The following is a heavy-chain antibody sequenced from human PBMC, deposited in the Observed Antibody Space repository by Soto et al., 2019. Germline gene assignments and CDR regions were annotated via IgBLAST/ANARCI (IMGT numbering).Heavy chain of an antibody. J-gene: IGHJ4*02. CDR2: ISSSSSTI. D-gene: IGHD5-18*01. CDR3: ARDSGYCYCPFDY. Sequence: PGGSLRLSCAASGFTFSSYSMNWVRQAPGKGLEWVSYISSSSSTIYYADSVKGRFTISRDNAKNSLYLQMNSLRAEDTAVYYCARDSGYCYCPFDYWGQGTLVTVSS. CDR1: GFTFSSYS. V-gene: IGHV3-48*01.